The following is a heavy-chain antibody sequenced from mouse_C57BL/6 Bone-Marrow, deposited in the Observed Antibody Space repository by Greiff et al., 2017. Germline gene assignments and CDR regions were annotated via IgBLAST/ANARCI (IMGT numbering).Heavy chain of an antibody. D-gene: IGHD2-3*01. V-gene: IGHV1-26*01. J-gene: IGHJ3*01. CDR2: INPNNGGT. Sequence: EVQLQQSGPELVKPGASVKISCKASGYTFTDYYMNWVKQSHGKSLEWIGDINPNNGGTSYNQKFKGKATLTVDKSSSTAYMELRSLTSEDSAVYYCARRGVYDGLFAYWGQGTLVTVSA. CDR3: ARRGVYDGLFAY. CDR1: GYTFTDYY.